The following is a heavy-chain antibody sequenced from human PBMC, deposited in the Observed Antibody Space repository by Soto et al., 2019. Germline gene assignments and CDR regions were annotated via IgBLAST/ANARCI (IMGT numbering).Heavy chain of an antibody. CDR1: GGDFKNYG. V-gene: IGHV1-69*04. J-gene: IGHJ4*02. Sequence: QVQVVQSGAEVKKPGSSVNVSCKTSGGDFKNYGLSWVRQAPGQGLEWMGGIVPALGIVKCGQIFEGRLTITADEGTSTVYMELSGLKPEDTAVYYCAREIAATGFHFWGQGTLVIVSS. D-gene: IGHD3-9*01. CDR2: IVPALGIV. CDR3: AREIAATGFHF.